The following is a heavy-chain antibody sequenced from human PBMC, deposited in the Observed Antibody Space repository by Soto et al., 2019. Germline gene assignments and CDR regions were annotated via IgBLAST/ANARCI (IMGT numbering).Heavy chain of an antibody. J-gene: IGHJ4*02. Sequence: QVQLQESGPGLVKPSETLSLTCTVSGGSISSYYWSWIRQPPGKGLEWIGYIYYSGSTNYNPSLKSRVTISVDTSKNQFSLKLSSGTAADTAVYYCARGRYYGSGSYSPLLEYWGQGTLVTVSS. CDR2: IYYSGST. CDR1: GGSISSYY. CDR3: ARGRYYGSGSYSPLLEY. V-gene: IGHV4-59*01. D-gene: IGHD3-10*01.